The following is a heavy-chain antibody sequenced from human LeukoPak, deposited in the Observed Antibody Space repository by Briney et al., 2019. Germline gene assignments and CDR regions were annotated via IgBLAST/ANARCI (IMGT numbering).Heavy chain of an antibody. CDR1: GFTFSSYA. D-gene: IGHD1-1*01. CDR3: APLEVQNDDAFDI. CDR2: ISSGGNT. V-gene: IGHV3-23*01. J-gene: IGHJ3*02. Sequence: GASLRLSCAASGFTFSSYAMSWVRQAPGKGLEWFSAISSGGNTYYADSVKGRFTISRDNFKSTLYLQMNSLRAEDTAVYYCAPLEVQNDDAFDIWGQGTMVTVSS.